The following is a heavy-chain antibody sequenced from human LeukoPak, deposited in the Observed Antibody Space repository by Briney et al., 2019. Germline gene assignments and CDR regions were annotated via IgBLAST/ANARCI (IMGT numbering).Heavy chain of an antibody. V-gene: IGHV3-23*01. CDR1: GFIFSNYG. Sequence: GGSLRLSCVASGFIFSNYGMSWVRQAPGKGLEWVARVSGAGDLTNYAASVTGRFTISRDNSKNTVYLQMNSLRADDTAVYYCAKAEILTGYYPPYYFDSWGQGTLVTVSS. J-gene: IGHJ4*02. D-gene: IGHD3-9*01. CDR2: VSGAGDLT. CDR3: AKAEILTGYYPPYYFDS.